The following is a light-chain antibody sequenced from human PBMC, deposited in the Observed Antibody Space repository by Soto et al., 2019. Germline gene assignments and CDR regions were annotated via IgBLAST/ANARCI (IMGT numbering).Light chain of an antibody. V-gene: IGKV3-20*01. CDR1: QSVSSSY. CDR3: QQYGSSGT. Sequence: IVLTQSQGTLSLSPGERATLSCRASQSVSSSYLAWYQQKPGQAPRLLIYGASSRATGIPDRFSGSGSGTDFTLTISRLEPEDFAVYYCQQYGSSGTFGQGTKVDIK. CDR2: GAS. J-gene: IGKJ1*01.